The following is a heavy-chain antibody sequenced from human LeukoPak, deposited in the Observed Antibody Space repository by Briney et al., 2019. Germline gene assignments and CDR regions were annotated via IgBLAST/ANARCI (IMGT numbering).Heavy chain of an antibody. CDR1: GFAFSSYD. J-gene: IGHJ4*02. CDR3: AKNPGGTYSYYYDSSGYHQPHFFDS. D-gene: IGHD3-22*01. V-gene: IGHV3-23*01. Sequence: GGSLRLSCAASGFAFSSYDMTWVRQAPGRGLEWVSSIRPSGDNTYYGDSVKGRFTISRDNSKNTLYLHMNSLRAEDTAVYYCAKNPGGTYSYYYDSSGYHQPHFFDSWGQGTLVTVSS. CDR2: IRPSGDNT.